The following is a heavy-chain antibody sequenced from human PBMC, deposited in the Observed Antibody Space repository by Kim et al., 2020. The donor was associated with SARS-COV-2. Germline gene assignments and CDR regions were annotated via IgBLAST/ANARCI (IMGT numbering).Heavy chain of an antibody. CDR3: ATDMVHNSLDY. D-gene: IGHD3-10*01. V-gene: IGHV3-7*03. Sequence: GGSLRLSCAASGFTFSTYWMSWVRQAPWKGLEWVANIAQDGSEKYYVDSVKGRFTISRDNAKNSLYLQVNSLRADDTAVYYCATDMVHNSLDYWGQGTLVTVSS. CDR2: IAQDGSEK. CDR1: GFTFSTYW. J-gene: IGHJ4*02.